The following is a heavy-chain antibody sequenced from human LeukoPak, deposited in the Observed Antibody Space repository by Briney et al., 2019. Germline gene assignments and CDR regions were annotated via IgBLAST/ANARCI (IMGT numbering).Heavy chain of an antibody. Sequence: SETLSLTCTVSGDSISNPYYWGWLQQPPGKGLEWIGRIYHTESTYSDPSLKSRVTILIATSKNQFCLGLGPVTAADTAVYYCARVLWEVARSFDFWGQGTLVTVSS. V-gene: IGHV4-38-2*02. D-gene: IGHD1-26*01. CDR3: ARVLWEVARSFDF. J-gene: IGHJ4*02. CDR2: IYHTEST. CDR1: GDSISNPYY.